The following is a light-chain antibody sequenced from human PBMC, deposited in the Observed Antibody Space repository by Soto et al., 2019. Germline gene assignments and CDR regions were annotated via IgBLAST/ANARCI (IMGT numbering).Light chain of an antibody. J-gene: IGLJ1*01. CDR3: CSYAGSFPYD. V-gene: IGLV2-11*01. CDR1: SSDVGGYDY. Sequence: QSALTQPRSVSGSPGQSVTISCTGTSSDVGGYDYVSWYQQHPGKAPKLMIYDVSKRPSGVPDRFSGSKSGNAASLTISGLQAEDEAHYYCCSYAGSFPYDFGTGTKLTVL. CDR2: DVS.